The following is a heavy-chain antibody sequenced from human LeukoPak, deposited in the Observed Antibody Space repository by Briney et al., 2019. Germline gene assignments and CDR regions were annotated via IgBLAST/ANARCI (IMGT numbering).Heavy chain of an antibody. CDR1: GYSFTSYW. J-gene: IGHJ6*02. V-gene: IGHV5-10-1*01. CDR3: AILSVGASYYYYGMDV. CDR2: IDPSDSYT. Sequence: GESLKISCKGSGYSFTSYWIGWVRQMPGKGLEWMGRIDPSDSYTNYSPSFQGHVTISADKSISTAYLQWSSLKASDTAMYYCAILSVGASYYYYGMDVWGQGTTVTVSS. D-gene: IGHD1-26*01.